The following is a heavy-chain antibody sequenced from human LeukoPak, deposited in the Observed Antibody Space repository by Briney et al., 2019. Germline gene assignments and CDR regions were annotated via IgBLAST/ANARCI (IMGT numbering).Heavy chain of an antibody. CDR1: GYTFTAYY. J-gene: IGHJ5*02. CDR3: AKLGIGFTTRAWFDP. CDR2: INPNSGDT. V-gene: IGHV1-2*06. D-gene: IGHD2/OR15-2a*01. Sequence: ASVKVSCKASGYTFTAYYIHWVRQAPGQGLEWMGRINPNSGDTNYAQKFQASVTLTRDTSINTAYMELSRLRSDDTAVYYCAKLGIGFTTRAWFDPWGQGTLVTVSS.